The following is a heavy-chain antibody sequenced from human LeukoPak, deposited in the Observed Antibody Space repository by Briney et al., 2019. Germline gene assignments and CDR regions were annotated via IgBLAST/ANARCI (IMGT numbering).Heavy chain of an antibody. CDR2: ISSDGSEK. D-gene: IGHD4-23*01. CDR3: ARGSHKRDDYGGFFDY. CDR1: GFTFSSYA. V-gene: IGHV3-30*04. Sequence: GGSLRLSCAASGFTFSSYAMTWVRQAPGKGLEWVAVISSDGSEKDYADSVKGRFTISRDNSKNTLYLQMNSLRAEDTAVYYCARGSHKRDDYGGFFDYWGQGTLVTVSS. J-gene: IGHJ4*02.